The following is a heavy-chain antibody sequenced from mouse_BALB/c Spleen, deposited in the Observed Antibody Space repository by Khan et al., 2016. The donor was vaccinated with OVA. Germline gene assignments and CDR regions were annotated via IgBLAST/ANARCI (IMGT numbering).Heavy chain of an antibody. V-gene: IGHV14-3*02. CDR1: GFNIKDTY. J-gene: IGHJ1*01. Sequence: VQLQQSGAELVKPGASVKLSCTASGFNIKDTYMHWVKQRPDQGLEWIGRIAPANGNTKYDPKFQGKATITAVTSSNTSYLQLNSLTSEDTAVYYCDHPSYDPRNFDVWGAGTTVTVSS. CDR3: DHPSYDPRNFDV. CDR2: IAPANGNT. D-gene: IGHD2-3*01.